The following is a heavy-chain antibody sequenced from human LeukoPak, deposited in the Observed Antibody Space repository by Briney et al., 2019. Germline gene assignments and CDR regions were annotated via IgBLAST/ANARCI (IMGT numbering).Heavy chain of an antibody. V-gene: IGHV3-7*01. CDR2: IKQDGSEK. J-gene: IGHJ4*02. CDR3: ARDSRRAAAGTRGDY. Sequence: GGSLRLSCAASGFTFSSYWMSWVRQAPGKGLEWVANIKQDGSEKYNVDSVKGRFTISRDNAKNSLYLQMNSLRAEDTAVYYCARDSRRAAAGTRGDYWGQGTLVTVSS. CDR1: GFTFSSYW. D-gene: IGHD6-13*01.